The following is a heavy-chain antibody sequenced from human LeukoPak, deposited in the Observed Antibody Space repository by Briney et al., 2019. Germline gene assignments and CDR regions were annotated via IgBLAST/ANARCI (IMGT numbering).Heavy chain of an antibody. CDR3: ASTVAGTSDYYYGMDV. D-gene: IGHD6-19*01. CDR1: GFTFSSYG. Sequence: SGGSLRLSCAASGFTFSSYGMHWVRQAPGKGLEWVAVISYDGSNKYYADSVKGRFTISRDNSKNTLYLQMNSLRAEDTAVYYCASTVAGTSDYYYGMDVWGQGTTVTVSS. J-gene: IGHJ6*02. V-gene: IGHV3-30*03. CDR2: ISYDGSNK.